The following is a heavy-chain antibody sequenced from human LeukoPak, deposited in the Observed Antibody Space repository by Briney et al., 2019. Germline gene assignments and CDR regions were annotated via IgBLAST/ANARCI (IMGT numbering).Heavy chain of an antibody. J-gene: IGHJ4*02. D-gene: IGHD5-12*01. Sequence: GGSLRLSCAASGFGFSNYWMSWVRQAPGKGLEWVANMNEDGSEKNYVDSVKGRFTISRDNAQDSLYLQMNSLRAEDTAVYYCARDRGYGNFDYWGRGTLLTVSS. CDR3: ARDRGYGNFDY. CDR2: MNEDGSEK. V-gene: IGHV3-7*01. CDR1: GFGFSNYW.